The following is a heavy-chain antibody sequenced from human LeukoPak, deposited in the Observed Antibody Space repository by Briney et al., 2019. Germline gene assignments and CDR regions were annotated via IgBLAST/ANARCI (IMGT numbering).Heavy chain of an antibody. CDR1: GFTFSSYS. CDR3: AKRIFGAAAGTWCYFDY. D-gene: IGHD6-13*01. CDR2: ISGSCGNT. V-gene: IGHV3-23*01. J-gene: IGHJ4*02. Sequence: GGSLRLSCAASGFTFSSYSMNWVRQAPGKGLEWVSAISGSCGNTYYADSVKGRFTISRDNSKNTLYLQMNSLRAEDTAVYYCAKRIFGAAAGTWCYFDYSGQGTLVTVSS.